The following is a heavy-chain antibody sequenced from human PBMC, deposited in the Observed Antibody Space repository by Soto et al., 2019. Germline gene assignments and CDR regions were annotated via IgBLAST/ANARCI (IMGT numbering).Heavy chain of an antibody. CDR3: AKAIRISGLLTDWEIDV. Sequence: PGGSLRLSCAASGFTFDDYAIHWVRQAPWKGLEWVSGISWNSVSIGYADSVKGRFTISRDNAKNSLYLQMNSLRADDTALYYCAKAIRISGLLTDWEIDVWGEATTVT. CDR2: ISWNSVSI. J-gene: IGHJ6*02. D-gene: IGHD1-26*01. CDR1: GFTFDDYA. V-gene: IGHV3-9*01.